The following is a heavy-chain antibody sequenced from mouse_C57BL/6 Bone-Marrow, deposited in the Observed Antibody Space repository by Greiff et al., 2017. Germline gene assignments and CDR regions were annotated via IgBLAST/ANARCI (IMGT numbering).Heavy chain of an antibody. Sequence: EVQLQEPGGDLVKPGGSLKLPCAASGFTFSSYGMSGVRQTPDKRLEWVATISRGGSYTYYPDSVKGRFTISRDNAKNTLYLQMSSLKSEDTAMYYCARLYYGSSLAWFAYWGQGTLVTVSA. V-gene: IGHV5-6*01. CDR1: GFTFSSYG. D-gene: IGHD1-1*01. CDR2: ISRGGSYT. CDR3: ARLYYGSSLAWFAY. J-gene: IGHJ3*01.